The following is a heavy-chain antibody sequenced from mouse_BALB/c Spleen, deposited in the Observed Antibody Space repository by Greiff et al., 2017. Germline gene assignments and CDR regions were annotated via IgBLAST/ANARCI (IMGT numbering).Heavy chain of an antibody. CDR2: ISYSGST. CDR1: GYSITSDYA. CDR3: ARSFGSTMITTRRRVWFAY. D-gene: IGHD2-4*01. V-gene: IGHV3-2*02. Sequence: EVKLVESGPGLVKPSQSLSLTCTVTGYSITSDYAWNWIRQFPGNKLEWMGYISYSGSTSYNPSLKSRISITRDTSKNQFFLQLNSVTTEDTATYYCARSFGSTMITTRRRVWFAYWGQGTLVTVSA. J-gene: IGHJ3*01.